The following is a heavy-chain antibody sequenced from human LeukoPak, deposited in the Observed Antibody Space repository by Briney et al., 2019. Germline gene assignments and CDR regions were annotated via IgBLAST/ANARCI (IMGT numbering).Heavy chain of an antibody. Sequence: GGSLRLSCAASGFTFSSYSMNWVRQAPGKGLEWVSSISSSSSYIYYADSVKGRFTISRDNAKNSLYLQMNSLRAEDTAVYYCARETDRYYDSSGYSSYWGQGTLVTVSS. CDR3: ARETDRYYDSSGYSSY. CDR2: ISSSSSYI. V-gene: IGHV3-21*01. D-gene: IGHD3-22*01. J-gene: IGHJ4*02. CDR1: GFTFSSYS.